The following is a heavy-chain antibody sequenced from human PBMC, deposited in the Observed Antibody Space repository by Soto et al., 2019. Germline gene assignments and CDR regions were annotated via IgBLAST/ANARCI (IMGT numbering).Heavy chain of an antibody. D-gene: IGHD4-4*01. CDR1: GGSISYYY. Sequence: PSETLSLTCTVSGGSISYYYWSWIRQPPGKGLEWIGYIYYSGSTNYNPSLKSRVTISVDTSKNQFSLKLSSVTAADTAVYYCVNPPFNYPWFDPWGQGTLVTVSS. CDR3: VNPPFNYPWFDP. CDR2: IYYSGST. V-gene: IGHV4-59*01. J-gene: IGHJ5*02.